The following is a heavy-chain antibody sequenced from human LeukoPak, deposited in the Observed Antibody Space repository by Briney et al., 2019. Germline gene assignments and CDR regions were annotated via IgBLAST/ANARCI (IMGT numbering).Heavy chain of an antibody. D-gene: IGHD3-22*01. CDR1: GFTFSSYA. V-gene: IGHV3-23*01. Sequence: PGRSPRLSCAASGFTFSSYAMSWVRPAPGKRLERVSAISGSGGSTYYADSVEGRCTISRDNSKNTLYLQMNSLRAEDTAVYYCAKAPAMIVVVKFDYWGQGTLVTVSS. J-gene: IGHJ4*02. CDR2: ISGSGGST. CDR3: AKAPAMIVVVKFDY.